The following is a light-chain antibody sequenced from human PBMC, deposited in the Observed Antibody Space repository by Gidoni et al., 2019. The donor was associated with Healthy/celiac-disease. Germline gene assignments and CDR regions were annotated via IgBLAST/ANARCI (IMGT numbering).Light chain of an antibody. Sequence: QSVLTHPPSVSGAPGQRVPISCTGSSSNIGAGYDVHWYQQLPGTAPKLLIYGNSNRHSGVPDGFSGSKSGTSASLAITGLQAEDEADYYCQSYDSSLSGSLVVFGGGTKLTVL. CDR1: SSNIGAGYD. CDR3: QSYDSSLSGSLVV. CDR2: GNS. V-gene: IGLV1-40*01. J-gene: IGLJ2*01.